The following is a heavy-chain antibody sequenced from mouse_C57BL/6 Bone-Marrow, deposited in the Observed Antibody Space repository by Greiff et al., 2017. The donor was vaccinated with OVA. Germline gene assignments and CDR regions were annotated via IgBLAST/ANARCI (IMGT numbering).Heavy chain of an antibody. CDR3: ARLLFFAY. CDR2: ISNGGGST. D-gene: IGHD1-1*01. Sequence: DVHLVESGGGLVQPGGSLKLSCAASGFTFSDYYMYWVRQTPEKRLEWVAYISNGGGSTYYPDTVKGRFTISRDNAKNTLYLQMSRLKSEDTAMYYCARLLFFAYWGQGTLVTVSA. V-gene: IGHV5-12*01. J-gene: IGHJ3*01. CDR1: GFTFSDYY.